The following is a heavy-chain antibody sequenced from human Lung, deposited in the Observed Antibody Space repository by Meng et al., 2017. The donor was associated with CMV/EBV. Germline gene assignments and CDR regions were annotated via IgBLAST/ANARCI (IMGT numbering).Heavy chain of an antibody. CDR2: ISYDGDKK. CDR1: GYSAGNYA. Sequence: GRSLRLSCVGSGYSAGNYANHWVRPAPGKGLEWVAVISYDGDKKLYTDSVKGRFTISRDQSKNTLILQMNSLRTEDTAVYYCARVYYDSTNYFFSFGYWGQGTLVTVSS. D-gene: IGHD3-22*01. V-gene: IGHV3-30*04. J-gene: IGHJ4*02. CDR3: ARVYYDSTNYFFSFGY.